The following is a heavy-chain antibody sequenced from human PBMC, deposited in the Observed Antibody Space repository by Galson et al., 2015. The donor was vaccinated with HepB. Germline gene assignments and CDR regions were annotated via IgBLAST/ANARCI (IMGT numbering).Heavy chain of an antibody. V-gene: IGHV3-30*18. CDR2: ISYDGSQK. Sequence: SLRLSCAASGFTFSSYGMHWVRQAPGKGLEWVAIISYDGSQKYYADSVKGRFTISRDNSKNTLYLQMNSLRDEDSAVYYCAKDGGGGLSTIYHFDSWGQGTLVTVSS. CDR1: GFTFSSYG. J-gene: IGHJ4*02. CDR3: AKDGGGGLSTIYHFDS. D-gene: IGHD2/OR15-2a*01.